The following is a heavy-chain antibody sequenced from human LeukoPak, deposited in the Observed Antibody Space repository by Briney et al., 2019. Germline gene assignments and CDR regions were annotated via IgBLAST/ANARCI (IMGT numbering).Heavy chain of an antibody. V-gene: IGHV4-61*02. Sequence: SETLSLTCTVSGGSISSGSYYWSWIRQPAGKGLEWIGRIYTSGSTNYDPSLKSRVTISVDTSKNQFSLKLSSVTAADTAVYYCARDLMGVVRTLYGAFDIWGQGTMVTVSS. CDR3: ARDLMGVVRTLYGAFDI. D-gene: IGHD3-16*02. J-gene: IGHJ3*02. CDR1: GGSISSGSYY. CDR2: IYTSGST.